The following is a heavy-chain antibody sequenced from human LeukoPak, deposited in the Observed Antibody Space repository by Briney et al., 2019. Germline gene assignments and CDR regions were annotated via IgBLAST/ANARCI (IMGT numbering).Heavy chain of an antibody. J-gene: IGHJ4*02. CDR2: ISGSGGST. V-gene: IGHV3-23*01. D-gene: IGHD3-3*01. Sequence: PGGSLRLSCAASGFTFSSYAMSWVRQAPGKGLEWVSAISGSGGSTYYADSVKGRFTISRDNSKDTLYLQMSSLRAEDTAVYYCAKDPRTYYDFWSGYPDWGQGTLVTVSS. CDR3: AKDPRTYYDFWSGYPD. CDR1: GFTFSSYA.